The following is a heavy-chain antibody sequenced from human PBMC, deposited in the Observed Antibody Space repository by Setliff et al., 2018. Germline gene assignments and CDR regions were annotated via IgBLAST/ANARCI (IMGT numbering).Heavy chain of an antibody. Sequence: SETLSLTCAVSGGSISSPNWWNWVRQPPGKGLEWIGEINHSGSTKCNPSLKSRVTLSVGTSKDQFSLNLNSVTAADTGVYYCASCRYQVPYDYWGQGILVTVSS. CDR1: GGSISSPNW. J-gene: IGHJ4*02. CDR2: INHSGST. D-gene: IGHD2-2*01. CDR3: ASCRYQVPYDY. V-gene: IGHV4-4*02.